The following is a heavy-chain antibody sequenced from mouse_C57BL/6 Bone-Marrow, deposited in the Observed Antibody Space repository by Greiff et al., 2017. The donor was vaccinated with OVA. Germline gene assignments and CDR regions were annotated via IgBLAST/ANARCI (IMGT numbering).Heavy chain of an antibody. CDR1: GYTFTSYW. D-gene: IGHD2-3*01. V-gene: IGHV1-69*01. CDR2: IDPSDSYT. CDR3: ARDDGS. J-gene: IGHJ4*01. Sequence: QVQLQQPGAELVMPGASVKLSCKASGYTFTSYWMHWVKQRPGQGLEWIGEIDPSDSYTNYNQKFKGKSTLTVDKSSSTDYMQLSSLTSEDSAVYYCARDDGSWGQGTSVTVSS.